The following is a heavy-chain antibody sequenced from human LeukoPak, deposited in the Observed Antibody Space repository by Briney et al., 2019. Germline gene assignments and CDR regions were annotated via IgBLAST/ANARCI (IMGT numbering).Heavy chain of an antibody. CDR2: FDPEDGET. J-gene: IGHJ4*02. V-gene: IGHV1-24*01. D-gene: IGHD3-22*01. CDR3: ARDSRVYYYDSSGYYKY. CDR1: GYTLTELS. Sequence: ASVKVSCKVSGYTLTELSMHWVRQAPGKGLEWMGGFDPEDGETIYAQKFQGRVTITADKSTSTAYMELSSLRSEDTAVYYCARDSRVYYYDSSGYYKYWGQGTLVTVSS.